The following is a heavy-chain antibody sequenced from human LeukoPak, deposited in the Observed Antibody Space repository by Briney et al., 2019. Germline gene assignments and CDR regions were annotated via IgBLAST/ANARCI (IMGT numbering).Heavy chain of an antibody. D-gene: IGHD2-2*01. CDR2: IYYSGST. CDR1: GGSISSYY. CDR3: ARVIGYCSSTSRFGYFDY. V-gene: IGHV4-59*08. Sequence: PSETLSLTCTVSGGSISSYYWSWIRQPPGKGLEWVGYIYYSGSTNYNPSLKSRVTTSVDTSKNQLSLKLSSVTAADTAVYYCARVIGYCSSTSRFGYFDYWGQGTLVTVSS. J-gene: IGHJ4*02.